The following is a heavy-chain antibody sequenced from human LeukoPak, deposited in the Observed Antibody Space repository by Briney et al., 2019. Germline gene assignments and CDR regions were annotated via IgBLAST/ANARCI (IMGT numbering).Heavy chain of an antibody. CDR2: ISYDGSNK. CDR3: AREGGEYYYVRDV. J-gene: IGHJ6*02. D-gene: IGHD2-21*01. V-gene: IGHV3-30-3*01. CDR1: GFTFSSYA. Sequence: PGGSLRLSCAASGFTFSSYAMHWVRQAPGKGLEWVAVISYDGSNKYYADSVKGRFTISRDNSKNTLYLQMNSLRAEDTAVYYCAREGGEYYYVRDVGGQGTTVTVSS.